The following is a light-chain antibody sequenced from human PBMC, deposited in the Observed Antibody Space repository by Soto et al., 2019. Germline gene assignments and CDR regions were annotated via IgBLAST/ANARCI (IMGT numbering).Light chain of an antibody. Sequence: QSALTQPASVSGSPGQSITISCTGTSSNVGSYKLVSWYQQHPGKAPKLMIFEVNKRPSGVSNRFSGSKSGNTASLTISGLKVEDEADYYCCSYIGHYIYVFGTGTKVNVL. CDR3: CSYIGHYIYV. J-gene: IGLJ1*01. CDR2: EVN. CDR1: SSNVGSYKL. V-gene: IGLV2-23*02.